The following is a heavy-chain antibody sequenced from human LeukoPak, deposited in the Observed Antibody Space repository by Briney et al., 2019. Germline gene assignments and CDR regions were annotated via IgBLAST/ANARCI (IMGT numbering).Heavy chain of an antibody. CDR2: IYSGGST. V-gene: IGHV3-66*01. Sequence: GGSLRLSCAASGFTVSSNYMSWVRKAPGKGLEWVSVIYSGGSTYYADSVKGRFTISRDNSKNTLYLQMNSLRAEDTAVYYCARVSGAYYYNYGMDVWGQGTTVTVSS. D-gene: IGHD6-25*01. CDR3: ARVSGAYYYNYGMDV. J-gene: IGHJ6*02. CDR1: GFTVSSNY.